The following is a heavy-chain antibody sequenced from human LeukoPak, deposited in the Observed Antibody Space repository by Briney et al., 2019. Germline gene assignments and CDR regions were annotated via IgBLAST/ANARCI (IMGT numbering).Heavy chain of an antibody. CDR1: GGTFSSYA. CDR2: IIPIFGTA. CDR3: ARDWVGATHDAFDI. Sequence: ASVKVSCKASGGTFSSYAISWVRQAPGQGLEWTGGIIPIFGTANYAQKFQGRVTITADESTSTAYMELSSLRSEDTAVYYCARDWVGATHDAFDIWGQGTMVTVSS. D-gene: IGHD1-26*01. J-gene: IGHJ3*02. V-gene: IGHV1-69*01.